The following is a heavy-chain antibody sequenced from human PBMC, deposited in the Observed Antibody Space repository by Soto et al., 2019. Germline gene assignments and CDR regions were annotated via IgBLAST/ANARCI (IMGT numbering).Heavy chain of an antibody. D-gene: IGHD2-8*01. J-gene: IGHJ4*02. Sequence: ASVKVSCKASGYTFTSYAMHWVRQAPGQRLEWMGWINAGNGNTKYSQKFQGRVTITRDTSASTAYVELSSLRSEDTAVYYCARDNLVLMVYAFDYWGQGTLVTVSS. CDR2: INAGNGNT. CDR3: ARDNLVLMVYAFDY. V-gene: IGHV1-3*01. CDR1: GYTFTSYA.